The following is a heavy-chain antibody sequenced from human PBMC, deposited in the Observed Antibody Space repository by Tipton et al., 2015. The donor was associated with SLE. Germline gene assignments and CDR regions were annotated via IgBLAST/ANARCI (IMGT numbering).Heavy chain of an antibody. D-gene: IGHD2-15*01. CDR3: AREDVGYCNGGSCPFYIDH. V-gene: IGHV4-4*07. CDR1: GGSISGYY. Sequence: TLSLTCTVSGGSISGYYWNWIRQPAGKGLEWIGRVYSGGNTNYNPSLKSRVTMSVDTSKNQFSLKVNSVTAADTAVYFCAREDVGYCNGGSCPFYIDHRGQGTLVTVSS. J-gene: IGHJ4*02. CDR2: VYSGGNT.